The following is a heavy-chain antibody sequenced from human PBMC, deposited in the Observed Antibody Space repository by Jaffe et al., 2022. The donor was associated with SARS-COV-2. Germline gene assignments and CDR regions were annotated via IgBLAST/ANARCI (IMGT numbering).Heavy chain of an antibody. D-gene: IGHD4-17*01. CDR1: GFTFSSYW. CDR3: ARAVSNGDYGFDY. J-gene: IGHJ4*02. CDR2: IKQDGSEK. V-gene: IGHV3-7*03. Sequence: EVQLVESGGGLVQPGGSLRLSCAASGFTFSSYWMSWVRQAPGKGLEWVANIKQDGSEKYYVDSVKGRFTISRDNAKNSLYLQMNSLRAEDTAVYYCARAVSNGDYGFDYWGQGTLVTVSS.